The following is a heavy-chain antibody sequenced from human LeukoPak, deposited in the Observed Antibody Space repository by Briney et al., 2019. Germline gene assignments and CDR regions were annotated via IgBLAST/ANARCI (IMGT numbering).Heavy chain of an antibody. Sequence: GESLKISCKGSGYSFTSYWIGWVRQMPGKGLEWMGIIYPGDPDTRYSPSFQGQVTISADKPISTAYLQWSSLKASDTAMYYCARQEGYSYGYEGYWGQGTLVTVSS. D-gene: IGHD5-18*01. J-gene: IGHJ4*02. CDR3: ARQEGYSYGYEGY. CDR1: GYSFTSYW. CDR2: IYPGDPDT. V-gene: IGHV5-51*01.